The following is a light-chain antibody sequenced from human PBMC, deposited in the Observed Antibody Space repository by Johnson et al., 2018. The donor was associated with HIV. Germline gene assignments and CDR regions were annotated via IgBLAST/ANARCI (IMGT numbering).Light chain of an antibody. CDR1: SSNIGNNY. V-gene: IGLV1-51*01. CDR2: ENN. CDR3: GTWDSSLSAYV. Sequence: QSVLTQPPSVSAAPGQTVNISCSGSSSNIGNNYVSWYQQLPGTAPKLLIYENNKRPSGIPDRFSGSKSGTSATLGITGLQTGDEADYYCGTWDSSLSAYVFGTGTKVTVL. J-gene: IGLJ1*01.